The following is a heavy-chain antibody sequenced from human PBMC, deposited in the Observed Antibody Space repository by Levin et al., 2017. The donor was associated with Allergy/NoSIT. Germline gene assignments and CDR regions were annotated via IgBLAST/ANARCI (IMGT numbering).Heavy chain of an antibody. D-gene: IGHD3-10*01. V-gene: IGHV3-20*04. CDR2: INWNGGST. Sequence: PGESLKISCAASGFTFDDHGMSWVRQAPGKGLEWVSGINWNGGSTGYADPVKGRFTISRDNAKNSLYLQMNSLRAEGTALYYCARVGYGSGSYYFGYWGQGTLVTVSS. J-gene: IGHJ4*02. CDR3: ARVGYGSGSYYFGY. CDR1: GFTFDDHG.